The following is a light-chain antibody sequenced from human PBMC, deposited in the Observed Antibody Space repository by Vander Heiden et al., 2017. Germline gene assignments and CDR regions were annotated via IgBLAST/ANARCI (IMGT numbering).Light chain of an antibody. Sequence: QSVLTQPPSVSGAPGQRIIISCTGRSSNIGAGYGVHWYQQLPGTAPNLLIYGNTNRPSGVPDRFSGSKSGTSASLAITGLQAEDEADYYCQSYDSSLSVVFGGGTKLTVL. V-gene: IGLV1-40*01. CDR2: GNT. CDR3: QSYDSSLSVV. CDR1: SSNIGAGYG. J-gene: IGLJ2*01.